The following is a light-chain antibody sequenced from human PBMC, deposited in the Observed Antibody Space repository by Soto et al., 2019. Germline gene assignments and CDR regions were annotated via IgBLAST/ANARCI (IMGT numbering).Light chain of an antibody. CDR2: DTS. J-gene: IGKJ3*01. CDR1: QGINSW. Sequence: DIQMTQSPSSLSASVGDRVTITCRASQGINSWLAWYQQKPEKAPKSLIYDTSNLETGVPSRFSGSGSGTDFTFTISTLQPEDTATYYCQQYDNLPFTFGPGTKVDFK. V-gene: IGKV1-33*01. CDR3: QQYDNLPFT.